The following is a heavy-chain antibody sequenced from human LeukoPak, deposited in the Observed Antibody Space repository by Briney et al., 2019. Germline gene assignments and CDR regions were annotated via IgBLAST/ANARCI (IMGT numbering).Heavy chain of an antibody. D-gene: IGHD7-27*01. CDR3: ARGNWAEDGYFDY. CDR1: GFTFSSYD. CDR2: ISSSGSTI. Sequence: GGSLRLSCAASGFTFSSYDMNWVRQAPGKGLEWVSYISSSGSTIYYADSVKGRFTISRDNAKNSLYLQMNSLRAEDTAVYYCARGNWAEDGYFDYWGQGTLVTVSS. J-gene: IGHJ4*02. V-gene: IGHV3-48*03.